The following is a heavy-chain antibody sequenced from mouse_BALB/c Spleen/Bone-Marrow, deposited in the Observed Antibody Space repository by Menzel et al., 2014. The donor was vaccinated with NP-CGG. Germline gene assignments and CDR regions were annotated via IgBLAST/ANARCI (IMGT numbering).Heavy chain of an antibody. Sequence: EVKVVESGGALVQPGGSLRLSCATSGFTFTDYYMNWVRQPPGKVLEWLGFIRNKANGYTTEYSASVKGRFTISRDNSQSILYLQMNTLRADDSANYYCERDKVRVLFDYWGQGTTLTVSS. D-gene: IGHD2-5*01. V-gene: IGHV7-3*02. CDR1: GFTFTDYY. CDR2: IRNKANGYTT. J-gene: IGHJ2*01. CDR3: ERDKVRVLFDY.